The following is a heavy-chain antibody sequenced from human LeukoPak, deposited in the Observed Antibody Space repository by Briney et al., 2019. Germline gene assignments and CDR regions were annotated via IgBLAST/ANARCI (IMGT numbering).Heavy chain of an antibody. CDR2: ISDSSSTI. CDR1: GFTFSSYG. D-gene: IGHD3-9*01. Sequence: QPGGSLRLSCAASGFTFSSYGMNWVRQAPGKGLEWVSYISDSSSTIYYAGSVKGRLTISRDNAKNSLYLQMNSLRAEDTAVYYCARWGATGYGDYWGQGTLVTVSS. J-gene: IGHJ4*02. V-gene: IGHV3-48*03. CDR3: ARWGATGYGDY.